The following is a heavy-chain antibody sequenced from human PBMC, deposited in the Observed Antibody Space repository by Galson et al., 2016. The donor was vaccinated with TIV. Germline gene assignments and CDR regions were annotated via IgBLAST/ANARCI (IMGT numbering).Heavy chain of an antibody. V-gene: IGHV1-2*02. CDR1: GFTFIGYY. D-gene: IGHD2-2*01. CDR3: ARGFPVIPASMSGASTWSNWFDP. J-gene: IGHJ5*02. Sequence: SVKVSCKASGFTFIGYYIHWVRQAPGQGLEWMGGINANGGGTKYAQKFHARVTISADELISTAYLELSSLTSDDTAVYYCARGFPVIPASMSGASTWSNWFDPWGQGTLVTVSS. CDR2: INANGGGT.